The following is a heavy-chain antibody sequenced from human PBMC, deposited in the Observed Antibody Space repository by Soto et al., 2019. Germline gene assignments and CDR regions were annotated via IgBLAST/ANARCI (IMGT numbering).Heavy chain of an antibody. J-gene: IGHJ3*02. CDR3: ARMYSHLVAFDI. Sequence: QLQLQESGPGLVKPSETLSLTCTVSGGSISSSSYYWGWIRQPPGKGLEWIGSIYYSGSTYYNPSLKSRVTISVDTSKNQFSLKLSSVTVADTAVYYCARMYSHLVAFDIWGQGTMVTVSS. D-gene: IGHD2-21*01. V-gene: IGHV4-39*01. CDR1: GGSISSSSYY. CDR2: IYYSGST.